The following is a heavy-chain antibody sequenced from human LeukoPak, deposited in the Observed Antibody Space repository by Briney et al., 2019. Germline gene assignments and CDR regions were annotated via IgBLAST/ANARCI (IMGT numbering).Heavy chain of an antibody. D-gene: IGHD3-22*01. J-gene: IGHJ4*02. V-gene: IGHV4-59*08. CDR2: IYYSGST. Sequence: PSETLSPTCTVSGDSISNYFWSWIRQPPGKELENIGYIYYSGSTNYNPSLKSRVTISADTSKNQLSLKLNSVTAADTAVYYCARHVPYDSSDYTLTYWGQGTLVTVSS. CDR1: GDSISNYF. CDR3: ARHVPYDSSDYTLTY.